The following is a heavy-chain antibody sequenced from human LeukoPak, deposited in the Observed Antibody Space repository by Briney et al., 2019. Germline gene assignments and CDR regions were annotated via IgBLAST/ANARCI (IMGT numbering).Heavy chain of an antibody. V-gene: IGHV1-18*01. CDR2: ISAYNGNT. D-gene: IGHD3-22*01. Sequence: GASVKVSCKASGYTFTSYGISWVRQAPGQGLEWMGWISAYNGNTNYAQKLQGRVTMTTDTSTSTAYMELRSLRSDDTAVYYCARVGDSSGYYYYYYMDVWGKGTTVTISS. CDR1: GYTFTSYG. CDR3: ARVGDSSGYYYYYYMDV. J-gene: IGHJ6*03.